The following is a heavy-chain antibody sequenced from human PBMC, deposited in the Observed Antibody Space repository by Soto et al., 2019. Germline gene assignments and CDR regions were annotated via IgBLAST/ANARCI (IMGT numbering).Heavy chain of an antibody. V-gene: IGHV4-39*01. CDR3: ARGRASLGYCSSTSCPRYYYYYGMDV. CDR1: GRSISSSSSYY. J-gene: IGHJ6*02. Sequence: SDTLSLTCTASGRSISSSSSYYWRWIRQPPGKGLEWIGSIYYSGSTYYNPSLKSRLTISVDTSKNQFSLKLSSVTAADTAVYYCARGRASLGYCSSTSCPRYYYYYGMDVWGQGTTVT. CDR2: IYYSGST. D-gene: IGHD2-2*01.